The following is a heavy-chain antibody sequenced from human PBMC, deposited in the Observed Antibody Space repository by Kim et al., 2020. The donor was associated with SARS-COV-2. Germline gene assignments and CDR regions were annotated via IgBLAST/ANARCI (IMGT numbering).Heavy chain of an antibody. V-gene: IGHV3-21*06. Sequence: GGSLRLSCAASGVTFSCYSMNWVRQAPGKGLEWVSSISSSSSYIYYADSVKGRFTISRDNAKNSLYLQMDSMWAEDTCVYYCGRRWYGTTSGDAFDIWGQGTMVTVSS. CDR2: ISSSSSYI. CDR3: GRRWYGTTSGDAFDI. CDR1: GVTFSCYS. J-gene: IGHJ3*02. D-gene: IGHD2-15*01.